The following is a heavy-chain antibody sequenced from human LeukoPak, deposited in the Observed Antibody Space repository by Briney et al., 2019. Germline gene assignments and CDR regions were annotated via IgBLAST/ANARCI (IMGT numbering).Heavy chain of an antibody. CDR2: ISGSGGST. Sequence: GGSLRLSCAASGFTFSSYAMSWVRQAPGKGLEWVSAISGSGGSTYYADSVKGRFTISRDNAKNSLYLQMNSLRAEDTAVYYCARWRSLSGSYYYYYGMDVWGQGTTVTVSS. J-gene: IGHJ6*02. V-gene: IGHV3-23*01. CDR1: GFTFSSYA. D-gene: IGHD3-10*01. CDR3: ARWRSLSGSYYYYYGMDV.